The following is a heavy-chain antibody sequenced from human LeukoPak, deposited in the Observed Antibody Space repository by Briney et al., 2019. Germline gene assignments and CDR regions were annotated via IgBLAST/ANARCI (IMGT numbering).Heavy chain of an antibody. D-gene: IGHD6-13*01. J-gene: IGHJ5*02. CDR3: AREDQQQLVLAVSWFDP. CDR2: IIPIFGTA. CDR1: GGTFSSYA. V-gene: IGHV1-69*06. Sequence: SVKVSCKASGGTFSSYAISWVRQAPGQGLEWMGGIIPIFGTANYAQKFQGRVTITADKSTSTAYMELSSLRSEDTAVYYCAREDQQQLVLAVSWFDPWGQGTLVTVSS.